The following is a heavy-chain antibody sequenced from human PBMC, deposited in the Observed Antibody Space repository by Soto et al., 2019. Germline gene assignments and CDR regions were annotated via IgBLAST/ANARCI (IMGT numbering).Heavy chain of an antibody. CDR2: IYHSGGT. D-gene: IGHD1-26*01. J-gene: IGHJ6*03. CDR1: GGSISSGGYS. V-gene: IGHV4-30-2*01. Sequence: PSETLSLTCAVSGGSISSGGYSWSWIRQPPGKGLEWIGYIYHSGGTYYNPSLKSRVTISVDRSKNQFSLKLSSVTAADTAVYYCARALNPQGSWYYMDVWGKGTTVTVSS. CDR3: ARALNPQGSWYYMDV.